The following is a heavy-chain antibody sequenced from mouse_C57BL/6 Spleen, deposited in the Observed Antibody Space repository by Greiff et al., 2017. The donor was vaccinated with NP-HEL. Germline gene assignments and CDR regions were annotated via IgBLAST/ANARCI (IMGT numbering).Heavy chain of an antibody. D-gene: IGHD2-1*01. J-gene: IGHJ2*01. CDR1: GYTFTSYW. Sequence: QVQLQQPGAELVRPGTSVKLSCKASGYTFTSYWMHWVKQRPGPGLEWIGVIDPSDSYTNYNQKFKGKATLTVDTSSSTAYMQLSSLTSEDSAVYYCARSIYGNSLFDYWGQGTTLTVSS. V-gene: IGHV1-59*01. CDR3: ARSIYGNSLFDY. CDR2: IDPSDSYT.